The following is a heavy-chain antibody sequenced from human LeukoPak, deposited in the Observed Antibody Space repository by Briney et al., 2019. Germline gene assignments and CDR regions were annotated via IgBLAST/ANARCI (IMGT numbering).Heavy chain of an antibody. J-gene: IGHJ3*02. CDR2: INPNSGGT. D-gene: IGHD3-22*01. V-gene: IGHV1-2*02. Sequence: ASVKVSCKASGYTFTGYYMHWVRQAPGQGLEWMGWINPNSGGTNYAQKFQGRVTMTRDTSISTAYMERSRLRSDDTAVYYCARDSNPHITMIVVVIRDDAFDIWGQGTMVTVSS. CDR3: ARDSNPHITMIVVVIRDDAFDI. CDR1: GYTFTGYY.